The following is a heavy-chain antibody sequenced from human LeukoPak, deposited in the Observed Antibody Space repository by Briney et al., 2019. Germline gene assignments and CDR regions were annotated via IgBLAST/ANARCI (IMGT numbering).Heavy chain of an antibody. V-gene: IGHV3-21*06. CDR1: GFTFSSYS. CDR3: AREAPRGTSSNPYYFDS. D-gene: IGHD6-6*01. J-gene: IGHJ4*02. CDR2: ISSSSSYI. Sequence: GGSLRLSCAASGFTFSSYSMNWVRQAPGKGLEWVSCISSSSSYIYYADSVKGRFTISRDNGKNLLYLQMNSLRAEDTAVYYCAREAPRGTSSNPYYFDSWGQGTLVTVSS.